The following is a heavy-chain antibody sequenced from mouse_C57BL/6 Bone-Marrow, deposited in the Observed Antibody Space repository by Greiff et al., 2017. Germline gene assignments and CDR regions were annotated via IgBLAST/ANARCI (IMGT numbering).Heavy chain of an antibody. V-gene: IGHV5-17*01. CDR1: GFTFSDYG. D-gene: IGHD2-1*01. Sequence: EVMLVESGGGLVKPGGSLKLSCAASGFTFSDYGMHWVRQAPEKGLEWVAYISSGSSTIYYADTVKGRFTISRDNAKNTLFLQRTSLRSEDTAMYYCARYGKPYFDYWGQGTTLTVSS. CDR2: ISSGSSTI. CDR3: ARYGKPYFDY. J-gene: IGHJ2*01.